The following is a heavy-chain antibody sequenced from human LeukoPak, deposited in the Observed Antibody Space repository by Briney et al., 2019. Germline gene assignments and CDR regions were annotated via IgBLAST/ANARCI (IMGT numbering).Heavy chain of an antibody. Sequence: PSETLSLTCTVSGGSISSGGYYWSWIRQHPGKSLEWIGYIYYSGSTYYNPSLKSRVTISVDTSKNQFSLKLSSVTAADTAVYYCARRPYYYDSSGYNPNWFDPWGQGTLVTVSS. V-gene: IGHV4-31*03. CDR2: IYYSGST. D-gene: IGHD3-22*01. CDR1: GGSISSGGYY. CDR3: ARRPYYYDSSGYNPNWFDP. J-gene: IGHJ5*02.